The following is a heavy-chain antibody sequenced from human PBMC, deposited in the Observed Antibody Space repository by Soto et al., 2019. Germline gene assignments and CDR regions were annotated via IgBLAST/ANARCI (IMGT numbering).Heavy chain of an antibody. J-gene: IGHJ3*02. D-gene: IGHD3-16*01. V-gene: IGHV3-15*01. CDR2: IKSKTDGGTT. Sequence: GGSLRLSCAASGFTFSNAWMSWVRQAPGKGLEWVGRIKSKTDGGTTDYAAPVKGRFTISRDDSKNTLYPQMNSLKTEEKAVYYCTLQGGQAFDIWGQGTMVTVS. CDR3: TLQGGQAFDI. CDR1: GFTFSNAW.